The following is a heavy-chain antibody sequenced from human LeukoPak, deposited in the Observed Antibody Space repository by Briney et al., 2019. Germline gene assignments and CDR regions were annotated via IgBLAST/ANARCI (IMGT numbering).Heavy chain of an antibody. CDR3: ARGAGGGYSYGFDY. J-gene: IGHJ4*02. Sequence: GGSLRLSCAASGFTFSSYSLNWVRQAPGMGLEWVSGINWNGGSTGYADSVKGRFTISRDNAKNSLYLQMNSLRAEDTAVYYCARGAGGGYSYGFDYWGQGTLVTVSS. CDR2: INWNGGST. V-gene: IGHV3-20*04. D-gene: IGHD5-18*01. CDR1: GFTFSSYS.